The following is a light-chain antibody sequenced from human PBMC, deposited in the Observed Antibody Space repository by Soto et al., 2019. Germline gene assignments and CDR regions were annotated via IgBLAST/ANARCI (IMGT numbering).Light chain of an antibody. V-gene: IGKV3-15*01. J-gene: IGKJ4*01. CDR2: GAS. CDR3: QQYYTWPIT. CDR1: QSVNSH. Sequence: ERLMTLSPTTLPVSPGERGTLSCTTSQSVNSHLAWYQHKPGQAPRLLISGASTGATGIPARFSGSGSGTEFTLTISSLQSEDCAVYYCQQYYTWPITFGGGTKV.